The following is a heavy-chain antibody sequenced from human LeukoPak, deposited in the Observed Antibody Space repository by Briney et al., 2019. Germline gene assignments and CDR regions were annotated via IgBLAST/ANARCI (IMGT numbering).Heavy chain of an antibody. D-gene: IGHD6-19*01. J-gene: IGHJ4*02. V-gene: IGHV3-23*01. CDR2: ITNNKGKT. CDR3: AKDHPSSGWPTFEY. CDR1: GFTVSRYA. Sequence: GGSLRLSSRASGFTVSRYAMSWVRQVPGKEVEWVSSITNNKGKTYYTDSVKGRFTISRDESENTVFLQMNSLRVEDTAIYYCAKDHPSSGWPTFEYWGQGTLVTVSP.